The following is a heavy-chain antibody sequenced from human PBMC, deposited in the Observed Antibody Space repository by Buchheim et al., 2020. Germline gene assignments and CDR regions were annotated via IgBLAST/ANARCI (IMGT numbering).Heavy chain of an antibody. CDR2: IYYSGST. CDR1: DGSISSGDYY. CDR3: ARGIRFLEWLLDSPYYFDY. D-gene: IGHD3-3*01. J-gene: IGHJ4*02. V-gene: IGHV4-30-4*01. Sequence: QVQLQESGPGLVKPSQTLSLTCTVSDGSISSGDYYWSWIRQPPGKGLEWIGYIYYSGSTYYNPSLKSRVTISVDTSKNQFSLKLSSVTAADTAVYYCARGIRFLEWLLDSPYYFDYWGQGTL.